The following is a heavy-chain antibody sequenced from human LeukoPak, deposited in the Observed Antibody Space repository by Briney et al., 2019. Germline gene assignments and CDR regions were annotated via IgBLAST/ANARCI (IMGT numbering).Heavy chain of an antibody. Sequence: GASVKVSFKASGYTFTSYYMHWVRQAPGQGLEWMGIINPSGGSTSYAQKFQGRVTMTRDTSTSTVYMELSSLRSEDTAVYYCARAGGGHYDSSGGDYWGQGTLVTVSS. CDR3: ARAGGGHYDSSGGDY. V-gene: IGHV1-46*01. CDR1: GYTFTSYY. D-gene: IGHD3-22*01. J-gene: IGHJ4*02. CDR2: INPSGGST.